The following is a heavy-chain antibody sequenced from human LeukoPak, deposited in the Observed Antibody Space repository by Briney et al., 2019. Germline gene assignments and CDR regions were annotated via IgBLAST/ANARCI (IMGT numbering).Heavy chain of an antibody. J-gene: IGHJ5*02. V-gene: IGHV4-34*01. Sequence: SETLSLTCAVYGGSFSGYYWSWIRQPPGKGLEGIGEINHSGSTNYNPSLKSRVTISVDTSKNQFSLKLSSVTAADTAVYYCARYTYYDFWSGYSPVNNWFDPWGQGTLVTVSS. CDR3: ARYTYYDFWSGYSPVNNWFDP. D-gene: IGHD3-3*01. CDR1: GGSFSGYY. CDR2: INHSGST.